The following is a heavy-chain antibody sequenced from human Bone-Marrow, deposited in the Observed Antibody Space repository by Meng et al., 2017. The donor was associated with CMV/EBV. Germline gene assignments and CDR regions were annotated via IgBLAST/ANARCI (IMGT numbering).Heavy chain of an antibody. Sequence: ASVKVSCKASGYTFTSSDINWVRQATGQGLEWMGWMNPNSGNTGYAQKFQGRVTITRNTSISTAYMELSSLRSEDTAVYYCATIGAGHGELDIWGQGTMVTVSS. CDR2: MNPNSGNT. CDR3: ATIGAGHGELDI. CDR1: GYTFTSSD. J-gene: IGHJ3*02. V-gene: IGHV1-8*03. D-gene: IGHD6-13*01.